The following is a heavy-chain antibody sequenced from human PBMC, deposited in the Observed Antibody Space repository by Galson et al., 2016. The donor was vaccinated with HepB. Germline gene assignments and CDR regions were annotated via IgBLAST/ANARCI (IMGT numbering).Heavy chain of an antibody. CDR1: GFTFSNAW. D-gene: IGHD2-2*01. CDR3: TAGPQPAAMAFDH. V-gene: IGHV3-15*01. Sequence: SLRLSCAASGFTFSNAWMSWVRQAPGKGLEWVGRIKTKTDGGATDYAAPVKGRFIISRDDSKNTLHLQINSLKPEDTAVYYCTAGPQPAAMAFDHGGQGTLVTVCS. CDR2: IKTKTDGGAT. J-gene: IGHJ4*02.